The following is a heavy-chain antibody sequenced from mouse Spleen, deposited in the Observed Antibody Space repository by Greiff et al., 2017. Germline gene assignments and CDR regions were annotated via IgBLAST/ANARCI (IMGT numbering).Heavy chain of an antibody. CDR3: ARHWLLRDYAMDY. J-gene: IGHJ4*01. CDR1: GFTFSSYA. CDR2: VSSGGYNT. D-gene: IGHD2-3*01. Sequence: EVKLQESGGGLVKVGGSLKLSCAASGFTFSSYALSWVRQTPEKRLEWVATVSSGGYNTYYPDSVKGRFTISRDNAKNTLYLQMSSLQSEDTAMYYCARHWLLRDYAMDYWGQGTSVTVSS. V-gene: IGHV5-9-3*01.